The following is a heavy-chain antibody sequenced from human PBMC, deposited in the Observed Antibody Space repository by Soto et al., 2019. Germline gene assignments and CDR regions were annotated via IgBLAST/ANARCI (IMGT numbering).Heavy chain of an antibody. Sequence: VQLVESGGGVVQPGRSRRLSCAASGFTFSDYAMHWVRQAPGKGLEWVAVVSHDGRNTHYADSVKGRFTISRDSSKNTVSLEMNSLRAEDTAVYYCAKGGRQWLVTSDFNYWGQGALVTVSS. D-gene: IGHD6-19*01. CDR2: VSHDGRNT. J-gene: IGHJ4*02. V-gene: IGHV3-30*18. CDR1: GFTFSDYA. CDR3: AKGGRQWLVTSDFNY.